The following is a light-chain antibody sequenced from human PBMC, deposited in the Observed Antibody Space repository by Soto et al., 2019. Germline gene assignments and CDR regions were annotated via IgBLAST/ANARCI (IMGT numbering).Light chain of an antibody. CDR3: QQYGSSPLT. CDR2: GAS. V-gene: IGKV3-20*01. CDR1: QSVSSSN. Sequence: EIVLTPSPGTLSLSPGDRATLYCRASQSVSSSNLAWYQQKRGQSPRLLIYGASSRATGTPDRFSGSGSGTDFTLTINRLEPEDFALYYCQQYGSSPLTFGQGTKVDIK. J-gene: IGKJ1*01.